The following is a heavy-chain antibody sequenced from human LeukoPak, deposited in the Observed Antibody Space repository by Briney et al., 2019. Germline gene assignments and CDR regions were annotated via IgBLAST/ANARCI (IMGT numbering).Heavy chain of an antibody. J-gene: IGHJ6*03. D-gene: IGHD5-18*01. CDR3: ARGNTATNYYHYVDV. V-gene: IGHV4-34*01. Sequence: SETLSLTCAVYGGSFSGYYWSWIRQPPGKGLEWIGEINHSGSTNYNPSLKSRVTISVDTSKNQFSLKLSSVTAADTAVYYCARGNTATNYYHYVDVWGKGTTVTVSS. CDR2: INHSGST. CDR1: GGSFSGYY.